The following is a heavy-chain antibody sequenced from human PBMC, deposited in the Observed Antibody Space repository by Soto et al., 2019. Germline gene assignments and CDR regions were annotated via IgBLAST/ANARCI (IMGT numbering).Heavy chain of an antibody. CDR2: IYYSGST. D-gene: IGHD6-13*01. Sequence: SETLSLTCTVSGGSISSSSYYWGWIRQPPGKGLGWIGSIYYSGSTYYNPSLKSRVTISVDTSKNQFSLQLNSVTPEDTAVYYCARDRGQLVYEYYYYGMDVWGQGTTVTVSS. J-gene: IGHJ6*02. CDR1: GGSISSSSYY. CDR3: ARDRGQLVYEYYYYGMDV. V-gene: IGHV4-39*02.